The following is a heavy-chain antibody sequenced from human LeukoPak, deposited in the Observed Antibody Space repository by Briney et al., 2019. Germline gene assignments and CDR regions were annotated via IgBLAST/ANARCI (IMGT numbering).Heavy chain of an antibody. CDR1: GGSISSGGYY. CDR3: ARGLAAAGVDY. J-gene: IGHJ4*02. V-gene: IGHV4-30-2*01. D-gene: IGHD6-13*01. CDR2: IYHSGST. Sequence: PSETLSLTCTVSGGSISSGGYYWRWIRQPPGKGLEWIGYIYHSGSTYCNPSLKSRVTISVDRSKNQFSLKLSSVTAADTAVYYCARGLAAAGVDYWGQGTLVTVSS.